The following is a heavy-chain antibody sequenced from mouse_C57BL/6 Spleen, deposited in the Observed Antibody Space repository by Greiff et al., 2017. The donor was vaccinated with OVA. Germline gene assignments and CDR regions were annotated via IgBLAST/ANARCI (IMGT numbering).Heavy chain of an antibody. J-gene: IGHJ4*01. CDR1: GYAFSSSW. CDR3: APIYYDYLYAMDY. V-gene: IGHV1-82*01. CDR2: IYPGDGDT. Sequence: QVQLQQSGPELVKPGASVKISCKASGYAFSSSWMNWVKQRPGKGLEWIGRIYPGDGDTNYNGKFKGKATLTADKSSSTAYMQLSSLTSEDSAVYFCAPIYYDYLYAMDYWGQGTSVTVSS. D-gene: IGHD2-4*01.